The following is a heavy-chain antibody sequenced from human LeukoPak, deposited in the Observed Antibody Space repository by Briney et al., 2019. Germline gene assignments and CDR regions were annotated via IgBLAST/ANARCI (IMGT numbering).Heavy chain of an antibody. Sequence: KSGGSLRLSCAASGFTFSSYAMSWVRQAPGKGLEWVSAISGSGANTYYADSVKGRFTISRDNSKNTLYLQMNSLRAEDTAVYYCARNRSGASAYYYMDVWGKGTTVTVSS. J-gene: IGHJ6*03. CDR3: ARNRSGASAYYYMDV. CDR2: ISGSGANT. D-gene: IGHD3-16*02. V-gene: IGHV3-23*01. CDR1: GFTFSSYA.